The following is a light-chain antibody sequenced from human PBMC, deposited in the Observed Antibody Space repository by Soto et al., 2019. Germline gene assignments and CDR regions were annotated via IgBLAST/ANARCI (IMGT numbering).Light chain of an antibody. J-gene: IGLJ2*01. Sequence: QSVLTQPPSVSGAPGQRVTISCTGSSSNIGAGYEIHWYQQSPGRAPKLLIYGNNNRPSGVPDRFSGSKSGTSASLAITGLQAEDEADYYCQSYDRSLSGGELVFGGGTKLTVL. CDR3: QSYDRSLSGGELV. V-gene: IGLV1-40*01. CDR1: SSNIGAGYE. CDR2: GNN.